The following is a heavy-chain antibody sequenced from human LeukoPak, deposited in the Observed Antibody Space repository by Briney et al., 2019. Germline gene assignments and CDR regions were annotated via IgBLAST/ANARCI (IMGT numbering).Heavy chain of an antibody. CDR1: GYTLTELS. J-gene: IGHJ4*02. Sequence: ASVKVSCKVSGYTLTELSMHWVRQAPGKGLEWMGGFDPEDGETIYAQKFQGRVTMTEDTSTDTAYMELSSVRSEDTAVYYCATGPLRELPTAAVDYWGQGTLVTVSS. D-gene: IGHD1-26*01. CDR3: ATGPLRELPTAAVDY. CDR2: FDPEDGET. V-gene: IGHV1-24*01.